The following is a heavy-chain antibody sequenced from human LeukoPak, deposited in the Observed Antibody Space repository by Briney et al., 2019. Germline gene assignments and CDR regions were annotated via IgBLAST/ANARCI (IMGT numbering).Heavy chain of an antibody. CDR1: GYTFTGYY. Sequence: ASVKVSCKASGYTFTGYYMHWVRQAPGQGLEWMGWINPNSGVTDYAQNFQGRVTMTRDTSISTAYVELSRLRSDDTAVYYCARGTGEGYTYGRYCFDYWGQGTLVTVSS. V-gene: IGHV1-2*02. J-gene: IGHJ4*02. CDR2: INPNSGVT. D-gene: IGHD5-18*01. CDR3: ARGTGEGYTYGRYCFDY.